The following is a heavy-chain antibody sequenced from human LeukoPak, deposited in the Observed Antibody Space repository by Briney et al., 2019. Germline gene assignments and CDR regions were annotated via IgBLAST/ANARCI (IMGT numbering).Heavy chain of an antibody. CDR2: IYYSGST. CDR1: GGSISSSSYF. CDR3: AREKRGYSFGIFDS. V-gene: IGHV4-39*02. Sequence: SETLSLTCTVSGGSISSSSYFWGWLRQSPGKGLEWIGSIYYSGSTYYNPSLKSRVTISVDTFKNRFSLKLSSVTAADTAVYYCAREKRGYSFGIFDSWGQGTRVTVSS. D-gene: IGHD5-18*01. J-gene: IGHJ4*02.